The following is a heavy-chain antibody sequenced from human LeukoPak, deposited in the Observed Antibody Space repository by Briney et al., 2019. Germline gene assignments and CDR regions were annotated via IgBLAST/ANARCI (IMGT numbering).Heavy chain of an antibody. V-gene: IGHV3-7*04. CDR1: GFTFSSFW. CDR3: ARDGGGWTFFDY. CDR2: IKQDGSEK. J-gene: IGHJ4*02. Sequence: PGGSLRLSCAASGFTFSSFWMSWVRQAPGKGLEWVANIKQDGSEKYYVDSVKGRFTISRDNAKKSVSLQMNSLRAEDTAVYYCARDGGGWTFFDYWGQGTPVTVSS. D-gene: IGHD6-19*01.